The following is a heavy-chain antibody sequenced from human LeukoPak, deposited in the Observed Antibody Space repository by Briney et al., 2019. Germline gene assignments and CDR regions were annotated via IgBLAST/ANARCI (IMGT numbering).Heavy chain of an antibody. J-gene: IGHJ6*02. V-gene: IGHV1-8*01. CDR2: MNPNSGNT. CDR1: GYTSTSYD. D-gene: IGHD3-3*01. CDR3: ARVPLNSNYDFWSGYLVYGMDV. Sequence: ASVKVSCKASGYTSTSYDINWVRQATGQGLEWMGWMNPNSGNTGYAQKFQGRVTMTRNTSISTAYMELSSLRSEDTAVYYCARVPLNSNYDFWSGYLVYGMDVWGQGTTVTVSS.